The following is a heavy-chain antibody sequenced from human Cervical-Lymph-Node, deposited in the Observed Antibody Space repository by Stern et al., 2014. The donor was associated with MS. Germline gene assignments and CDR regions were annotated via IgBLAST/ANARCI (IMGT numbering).Heavy chain of an antibody. D-gene: IGHD2-21*02. V-gene: IGHV2-5*02. CDR1: GFSLTTSSVG. Sequence: QVTLRQSGPTLVKPTQTLTLTCTFSGFSLTTSSVGVAWFRHPPGNALEWLVGLYWGDAEPYTPSLKTIITTTKDSSKNQVVLTMANMDPVDTATYYCAHTMVTFDEGYGLDVWGQGTTVTVSS. J-gene: IGHJ6*02. CDR3: AHTMVTFDEGYGLDV. CDR2: LYWGDAE.